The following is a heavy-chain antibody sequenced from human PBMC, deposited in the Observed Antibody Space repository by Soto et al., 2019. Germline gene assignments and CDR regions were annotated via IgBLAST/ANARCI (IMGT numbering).Heavy chain of an antibody. D-gene: IGHD3-3*01. CDR3: ARDQIRFLEPKLPYYYSGMDV. J-gene: IGHJ6*02. CDR2: IIPIFGTA. CDR1: GGTFSSYA. Sequence: SVKVSCKASGGTFSSYAISWVRQAPGQGLEWMGGIIPIFGTANYAQKFQGRVTITADKSTSTAYMELSSLRSEDTAVYYCARDQIRFLEPKLPYYYSGMDVWGQGTTVTVSS. V-gene: IGHV1-69*06.